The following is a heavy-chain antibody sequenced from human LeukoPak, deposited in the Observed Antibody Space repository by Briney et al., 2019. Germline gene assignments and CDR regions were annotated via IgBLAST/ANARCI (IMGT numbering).Heavy chain of an antibody. V-gene: IGHV4-34*01. D-gene: IGHD6-19*01. CDR1: GGSFSGYY. Sequence: PSETLPLTCAVYGGSFSGYYWSWIRQPPGKGLEWIGEINHSGSTNYNPSLKSRVTISVDTSKNQFSLKLSSVTAADTAVYYCAREGSAIAVAGTNWFDPWGQGTLVTVSS. CDR2: INHSGST. J-gene: IGHJ5*02. CDR3: AREGSAIAVAGTNWFDP.